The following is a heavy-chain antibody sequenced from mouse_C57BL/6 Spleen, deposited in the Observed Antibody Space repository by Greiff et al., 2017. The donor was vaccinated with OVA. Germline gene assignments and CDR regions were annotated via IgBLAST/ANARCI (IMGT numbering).Heavy chain of an antibody. D-gene: IGHD2-4*01. Sequence: VQLKESGPGLVQPSQSLSITCTVSGFSLTSYGVHWVRQSPGKGLEWLGVIWSGGSTDYNAAFISRLSISKDNSKSQVFFKMNSLQADDTAIYYCARSPYDYDKNYFDYWGQGTTLTVSS. J-gene: IGHJ2*01. CDR3: ARSPYDYDKNYFDY. CDR2: IWSGGST. V-gene: IGHV2-2*01. CDR1: GFSLTSYG.